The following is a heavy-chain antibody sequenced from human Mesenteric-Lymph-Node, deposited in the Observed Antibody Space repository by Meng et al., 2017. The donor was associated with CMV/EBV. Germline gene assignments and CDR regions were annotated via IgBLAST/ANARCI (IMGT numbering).Heavy chain of an antibody. Sequence: SETLSLTCIVSGGSVSSGSYYWSWIRQPPGKGLEWIGYIYYSGSTNYNPSFKSRVIISVDTSKNQFSLKLSSVTAADTAVYYCARAIEGWKTPYFDYWGQGTLVTVSS. V-gene: IGHV4-61*01. CDR2: IYYSGST. J-gene: IGHJ4*02. CDR1: GGSVSSGSYY. D-gene: IGHD1-1*01. CDR3: ARAIEGWKTPYFDY.